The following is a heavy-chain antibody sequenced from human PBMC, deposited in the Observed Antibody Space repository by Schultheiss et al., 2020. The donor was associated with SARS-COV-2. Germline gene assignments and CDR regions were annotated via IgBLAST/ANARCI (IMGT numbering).Heavy chain of an antibody. CDR2: IDWDETK. V-gene: IGHV2-70*11. D-gene: IGHD6-13*01. CDR3: ARISGLQQLRIAKYYFDY. Sequence: SGPTLVKPTQTLTLTCSFSGFSLSTSGVGVGWIRQPPGKALEWLARIDWDETKYYSTSLKTRLTISKDTSKNQVVLTMANMDPVDTATYYCARISGLQQLRIAKYYFDYWGQGTLVTVSS. J-gene: IGHJ4*02. CDR1: GFSLSTSGVG.